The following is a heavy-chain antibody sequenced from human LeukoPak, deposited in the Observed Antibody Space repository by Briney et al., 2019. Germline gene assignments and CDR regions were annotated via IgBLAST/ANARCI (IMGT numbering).Heavy chain of an antibody. V-gene: IGHV3-23*01. CDR2: ISGSGGST. D-gene: IGHD6-19*01. J-gene: IGHJ4*02. CDR1: RFTFCSYA. CDR3: ANSRQWLATGNFDY. Sequence: PGGSLSLSCTASRFTFCSYAMSWVRQAPGKGVEWVSAISGSGGSTYYADSVKGRFTISRDNSKNTLYLQMNSLRAEDTAVYYCANSRQWLATGNFDYWGQGTLVTVSS.